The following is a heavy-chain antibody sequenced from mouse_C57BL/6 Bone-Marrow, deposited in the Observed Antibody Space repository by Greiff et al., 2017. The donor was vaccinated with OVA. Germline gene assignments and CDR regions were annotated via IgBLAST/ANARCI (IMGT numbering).Heavy chain of an antibody. CDR3: AHYDSRLDLYF. Sequence: VQLQQSGAELVKPGASVKISCKASGYAFTNYWMNWVKQRPGKGLEWIGQIFPGDGDTNYNEKFKGRATLTVDTSSSTAYMHLSSLTSEDSAVYYCAHYDSRLDLYFGGRGTCITVSA. D-gene: IGHD1-1*01. CDR1: GYAFTNYW. J-gene: IGHJ2*02. CDR2: IFPGDGDT. V-gene: IGHV1-80*01.